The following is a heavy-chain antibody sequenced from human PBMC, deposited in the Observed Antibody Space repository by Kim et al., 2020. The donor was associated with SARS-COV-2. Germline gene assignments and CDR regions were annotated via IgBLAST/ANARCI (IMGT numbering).Heavy chain of an antibody. Sequence: GGSLRLSCAASGFTFSSYDMHWVRQATGKGLEWVSAIGTAGDTYYPGSVKGRFTISRENAKNSLYLQMNSLRAGDTAVYYCARELRAAGPSYCYYGMDVWGQGTTVTVSS. CDR3: ARELRAAGPSYCYYGMDV. J-gene: IGHJ6*02. D-gene: IGHD6-13*01. CDR1: GFTFSSYD. V-gene: IGHV3-13*04. CDR2: IGTAGDT.